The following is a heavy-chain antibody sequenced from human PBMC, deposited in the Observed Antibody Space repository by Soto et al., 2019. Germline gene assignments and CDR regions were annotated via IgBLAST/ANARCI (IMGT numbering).Heavy chain of an antibody. D-gene: IGHD6-13*01. CDR2: ISAYNGNT. Sequence: ASVKVSCKASGYTFTSYYGISWVRQAPGQGLEWMGWISAYNGNTNYAQKLQGRVTMTTDTSTSTAYMELRSLRSDDTAVYYCARNQYSSSVLLFYYYGMDVWGQGTTVTVSS. V-gene: IGHV1-18*01. CDR3: ARNQYSSSVLLFYYYGMDV. J-gene: IGHJ6*02. CDR1: GYTFTSYYG.